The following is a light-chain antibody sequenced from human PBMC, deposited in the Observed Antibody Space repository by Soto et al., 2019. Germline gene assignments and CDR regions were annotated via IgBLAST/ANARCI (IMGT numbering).Light chain of an antibody. CDR3: QQYGRSSHLLT. CDR2: DAS. J-gene: IGKJ3*01. V-gene: IGKV3-20*01. CDR1: QSVTNTY. Sequence: EIVLTQSPGTLSLSPGERVTLSCRASQSVTNTYLAWYQQKLGQAPRLLIYDASTRATGIPDRFSGSGSGTDFTLTISRLEPEDVAVYYCQQYGRSSHLLTFGPGTQVDLK.